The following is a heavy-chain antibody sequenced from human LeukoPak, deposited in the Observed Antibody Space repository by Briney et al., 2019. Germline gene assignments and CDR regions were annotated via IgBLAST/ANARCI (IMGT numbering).Heavy chain of an antibody. CDR1: GGTFSSYA. Sequence: GASVKVSCKASGGTFSSYAISWVRQATGQGLEWMGWMNPNSGNTGYAQKLQGRVTITRNTYISKAYMELSSLRPEDTAVYYCARPQAPYYYYYYYMDVWGKGTPVTVSS. CDR3: ARPQAPYYYYYYYMDV. J-gene: IGHJ6*03. V-gene: IGHV1-8*02. CDR2: MNPNSGNT.